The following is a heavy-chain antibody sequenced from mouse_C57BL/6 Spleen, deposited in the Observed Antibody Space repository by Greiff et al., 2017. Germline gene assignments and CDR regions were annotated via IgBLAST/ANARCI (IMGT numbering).Heavy chain of an antibody. CDR1: GYAFRSYW. V-gene: IGHV1-80*01. Sequence: VQLQQSGAELVKPGASVKISCKASGYAFRSYWMNWVKQRPGKGLEWIGQIYPGDGDTNSNGPFKGKATLTADESSSTAYMQLSSLPSEYSAVYCCARSPTTVVAPFDYWGQGTTLTVSA. CDR2: IYPGDGDT. D-gene: IGHD1-1*01. J-gene: IGHJ2*01. CDR3: ARSPTTVVAPFDY.